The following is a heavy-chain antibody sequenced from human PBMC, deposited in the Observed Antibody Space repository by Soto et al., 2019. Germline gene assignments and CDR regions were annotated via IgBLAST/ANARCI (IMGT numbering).Heavy chain of an antibody. CDR2: IWYDGSIK. J-gene: IGHJ6*02. Sequence: QVQLVESGGGWAQPGRSLRLSCAASGFTFSNFGMHWVRQAPGKGLEWVAVIWYDGSIKYYTDSLKGRFTISRDNSKNTLYLQMNSLRAEETAVYYCARPSYGSPYYYGMDVWGQGTTVTVSS. CDR3: ARPSYGSPYYYGMDV. D-gene: IGHD3-10*01. CDR1: GFTFSNFG. V-gene: IGHV3-33*01.